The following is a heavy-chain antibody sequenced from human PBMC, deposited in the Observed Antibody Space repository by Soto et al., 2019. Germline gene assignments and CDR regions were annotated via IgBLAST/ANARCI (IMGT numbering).Heavy chain of an antibody. Sequence: GASVKVSCKASGYTFTRYNMHWVRQAPGQGLELMGIINPSGGSTYYTQKFEGRVTLTRDTSTSTVYMELSSLRSEDTAVYYCARVKGGGSEYFFDYWGQGTLVTVSS. CDR2: INPSGGST. J-gene: IGHJ4*02. CDR3: ARVKGGGSEYFFDY. D-gene: IGHD2-15*01. V-gene: IGHV1-46*01. CDR1: GYTFTRYN.